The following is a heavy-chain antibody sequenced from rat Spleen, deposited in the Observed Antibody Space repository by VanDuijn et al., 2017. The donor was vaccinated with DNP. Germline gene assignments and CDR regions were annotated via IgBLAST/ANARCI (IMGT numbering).Heavy chain of an antibody. CDR2: RSYSGST. J-gene: IGHJ4*01. CDR3: ARLRLEWEVRAMDA. V-gene: IGHV3-1*01. CDR1: GYSITSHY. D-gene: IGHD1-1*01. Sequence: EVQLQESGPGLVKPSQSLSLTCSVTGYSITSHYWGWIRKFPGNKMEWIGHRSYSGSTSYNPSLKSRISITRDTTKNQFFLQLNSLTTEDTATYYCARLRLEWEVRAMDAWGQGTSVTVSS.